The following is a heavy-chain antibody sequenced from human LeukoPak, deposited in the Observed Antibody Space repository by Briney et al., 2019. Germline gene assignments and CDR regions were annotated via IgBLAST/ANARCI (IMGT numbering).Heavy chain of an antibody. CDR3: AKDFLGYGSGSYILDDY. V-gene: IGHV3-23*01. CDR1: GFTFSSYG. Sequence: GGTLRLSCAASGFTFSSYGMSWVRQAPGKGLEWVSAISGSGGSTYYADSVKGRFTISRDNSKNTLYLQMNSLRAEDTAVYYCAKDFLGYGSGSYILDDYWGQGTLVTVSS. D-gene: IGHD3-10*01. CDR2: ISGSGGST. J-gene: IGHJ4*02.